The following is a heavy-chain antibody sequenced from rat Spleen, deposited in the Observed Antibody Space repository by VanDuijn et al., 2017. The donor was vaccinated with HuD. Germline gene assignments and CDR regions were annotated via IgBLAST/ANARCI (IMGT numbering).Heavy chain of an antibody. D-gene: IGHD1-12*02. Sequence: EVQLVESGGGLVRPGRSLKLSCAASGFTFSNYGMAWVRQAPKKGLEWVAYISYDNSTTYYRDPVKGRFTISRENAKSTLYLQMDSLRSEDTATYYCTTDTFYDGTYYPGGFDYWGQGVMVTVSS. CDR1: GFTFSNYG. CDR2: ISYDNSTT. V-gene: IGHV5-20*01. J-gene: IGHJ2*01. CDR3: TTDTFYDGTYYPGGFDY.